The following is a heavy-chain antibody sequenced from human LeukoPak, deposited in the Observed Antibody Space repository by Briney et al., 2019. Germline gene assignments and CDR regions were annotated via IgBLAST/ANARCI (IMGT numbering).Heavy chain of an antibody. Sequence: ASVKVSCTASGYAFTSYYMDWVRQAPGQGLEWMGVINPSGGSTSYAQTFQGRVTMTRDTSTSTVYMELSSLRSEDTAVYYCARGLRFLEWNFDYWGQGTLVTVSS. CDR2: INPSGGST. CDR1: GYAFTSYY. V-gene: IGHV1-46*01. J-gene: IGHJ4*02. CDR3: ARGLRFLEWNFDY. D-gene: IGHD3-3*01.